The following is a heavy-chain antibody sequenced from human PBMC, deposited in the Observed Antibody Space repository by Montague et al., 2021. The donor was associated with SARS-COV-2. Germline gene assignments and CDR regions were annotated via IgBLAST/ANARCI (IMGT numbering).Heavy chain of an antibody. D-gene: IGHD3-10*01. J-gene: IGHJ4*02. CDR3: ARGDGHYYGSGTYPYC. CDR1: GGSITSYY. Sequence: SETLSLTCTVSGGSITSYYWSWIRQPPGKGLEYIGYIYYSGSTNYNPSLKSRVTMSVDTSKNQFSLKLSSVTAADTAVYYCARGDGHYYGSGTYPYCWGQGTLVTVPS. CDR2: IYYSGST. V-gene: IGHV4-59*01.